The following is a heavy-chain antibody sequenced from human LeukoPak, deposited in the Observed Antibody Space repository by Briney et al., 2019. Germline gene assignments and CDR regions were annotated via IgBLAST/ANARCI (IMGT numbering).Heavy chain of an antibody. CDR2: IYYSGST. D-gene: IGHD1-26*01. CDR1: GYSISSYY. CDR3: ARYIVSYPHDAFDI. J-gene: IGHJ3*02. Sequence: TSETLSLTCTVSGYSISSYYWSWIRQPPGKGLEWIGYIYYSGSTSYNPSLKSRVTISVDTSKKQFSLKLSSVTAADTAFYYCARYIVSYPHDAFDIWGQGTMVTVSS. V-gene: IGHV4-59*01.